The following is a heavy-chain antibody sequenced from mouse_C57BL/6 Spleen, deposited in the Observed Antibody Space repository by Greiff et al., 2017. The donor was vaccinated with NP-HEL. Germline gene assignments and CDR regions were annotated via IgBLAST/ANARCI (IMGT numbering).Heavy chain of an antibody. J-gene: IGHJ2*01. CDR3: ARRHTTVVGGY. CDR1: GYTFTSYW. D-gene: IGHD1-1*01. CDR2: IDPSDSYT. Sequence: VQLKQPGAELVKPGASVKLSCKASGYTFTSYWMQWVKQRPGQGLEWIGEIDPSDSYTNYNQKFKGKATLTVDTSSSTAYMQLSSLTSEDSAVYYCARRHTTVVGGYWGQGTTLTVSS. V-gene: IGHV1-50*01.